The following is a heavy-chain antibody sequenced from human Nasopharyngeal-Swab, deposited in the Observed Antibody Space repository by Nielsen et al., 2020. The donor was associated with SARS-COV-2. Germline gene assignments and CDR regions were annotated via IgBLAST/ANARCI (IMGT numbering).Heavy chain of an antibody. CDR2: INAGNGNT. V-gene: IGHV1-3*01. CDR3: AREGYNYYDSSGYYQGAFDI. D-gene: IGHD3-22*01. J-gene: IGHJ3*02. CDR1: GYTFTSYA. Sequence: ASLKVSCKASGYTFTSYAMHWVRQAPGQRLEWMGWINAGNGNTKYSQKFQGRVTITRDTSASTAYMELSSLRSEDTAVYYCAREGYNYYDSSGYYQGAFDIWGQGTMVTVSS.